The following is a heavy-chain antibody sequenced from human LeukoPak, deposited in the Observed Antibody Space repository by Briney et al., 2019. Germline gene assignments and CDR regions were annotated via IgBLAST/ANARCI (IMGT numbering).Heavy chain of an antibody. J-gene: IGHJ4*02. CDR1: GGSISSSSYY. V-gene: IGHV4-39*01. Sequence: SPSQTLSLTCTVSGGSISSSSYYWGWIRQPPGKGLAWIGSIYYSGSTYYNPSLKSRVTISVDTSKNQFSLKLSSVTAADTAVYYCARVPYCSSTSCYSGGGVFDYWGRGTLATVSS. CDR2: IYYSGST. D-gene: IGHD2-2*02. CDR3: ARVPYCSSTSCYSGGGVFDY.